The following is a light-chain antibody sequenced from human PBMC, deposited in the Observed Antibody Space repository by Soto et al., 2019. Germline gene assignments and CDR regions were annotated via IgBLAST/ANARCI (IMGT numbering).Light chain of an antibody. Sequence: IQLTQSPSFLSASVGDRVTITCRASQGISSYLAWYQQKPGKAPNLLIHTASTLQSGVPSRFSGSGSGTEFTLTISSLQPEDFATYYCQQRNSYPITFGQGTRLE. V-gene: IGKV1-9*01. J-gene: IGKJ5*01. CDR3: QQRNSYPIT. CDR1: QGISSY. CDR2: TAS.